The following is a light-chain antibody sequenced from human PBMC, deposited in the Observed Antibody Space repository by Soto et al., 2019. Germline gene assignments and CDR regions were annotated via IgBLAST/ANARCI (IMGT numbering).Light chain of an antibody. J-gene: IGKJ1*01. Sequence: DIQMTQSPSSLSASVGDRVTITCRASQSIANYLNWYQQRPGKAPKLLIYGASTLHSGVPSNFSGSGSGTDFTLTISVLQLEDFATYYCQQSFTTPRTFGHGTKVEIK. CDR3: QQSFTTPRT. CDR1: QSIANY. V-gene: IGKV1-39*01. CDR2: GAS.